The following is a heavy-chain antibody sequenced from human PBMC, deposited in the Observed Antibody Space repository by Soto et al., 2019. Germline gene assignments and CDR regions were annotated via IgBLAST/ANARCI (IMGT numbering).Heavy chain of an antibody. CDR3: ARVGYSGDYVESSPVSYYYYGKDV. CDR1: GGTFSSYA. V-gene: IGHV1-69*01. J-gene: IGHJ6*02. D-gene: IGHD4-17*01. Sequence: QVQLVQSGAEVKKPGSSVKVSCKASGGTFSSYAISWVRQAPGQGLEWMGGIIPIFGTANYAQKFQGRVTITADESTSTDYMELSSLRSEDTAVYYCARVGYSGDYVESSPVSYYYYGKDVWGQGTTVTVSS. CDR2: IIPIFGTA.